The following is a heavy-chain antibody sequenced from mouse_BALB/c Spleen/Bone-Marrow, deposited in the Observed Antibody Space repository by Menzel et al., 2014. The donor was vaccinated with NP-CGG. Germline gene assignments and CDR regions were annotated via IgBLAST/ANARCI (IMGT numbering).Heavy chain of an antibody. V-gene: IGHV7-3*02. CDR1: GFTFSDYY. J-gene: IGHJ2*01. D-gene: IGHD6-2*01. CDR3: ARDMGGLLFDY. Sequence: EVHLVESGGGLVQPGGSPRLSCATSGFTFSDYYMNWVRQPPGKALEWLGFIRNKPNGYTTEYSASVKGRFTISRDNSQSILYLQMNTLRTEDSATYYCARDMGGLLFDYWGQGTTLTVSS. CDR2: IRNKPNGYTT.